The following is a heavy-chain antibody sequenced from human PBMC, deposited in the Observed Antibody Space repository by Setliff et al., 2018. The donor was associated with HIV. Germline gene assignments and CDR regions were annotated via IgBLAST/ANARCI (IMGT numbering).Heavy chain of an antibody. CDR2: IYYSGST. Sequence: SETLSLTCTVSGGSISSYYWSWIRQPPGKGPEWIGYIYYSGSTNYNPSLKSRVTISVDTSKNQFSLKLSSVTAADTAVYYCARHFPGSPHPAGYYMDVWGKGTMVTVSS. CDR3: ARHFPGSPHPAGYYMDV. D-gene: IGHD3-3*02. J-gene: IGHJ6*03. CDR1: GGSISSYY. V-gene: IGHV4-59*01.